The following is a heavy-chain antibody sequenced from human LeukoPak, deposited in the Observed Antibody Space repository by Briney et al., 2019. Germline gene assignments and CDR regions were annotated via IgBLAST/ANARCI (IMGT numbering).Heavy chain of an antibody. Sequence: GASVKVSCKVSGYTLTELSMHWVRQAPGKGLEWMGGFDPEDGETIYAQKFQGRVTMTEDPSTDTAYMELSSLRSEDTAVFFFKPRTEYEILTGYYGGWFDPWGQGTLVTVSS. V-gene: IGHV1-24*01. D-gene: IGHD3-9*01. J-gene: IGHJ5*02. CDR2: FDPEDGET. CDR3: KPRTEYEILTGYYGGWFDP. CDR1: GYTLTELS.